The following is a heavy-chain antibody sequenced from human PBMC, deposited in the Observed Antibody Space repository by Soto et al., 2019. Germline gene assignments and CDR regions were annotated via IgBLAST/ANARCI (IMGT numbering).Heavy chain of an antibody. D-gene: IGHD2-15*01. CDR1: GVSFSGYY. CDR2: INHSGST. V-gene: IGHV4-34*01. CDR3: ARGSRACGSCVGY. Sequence: QVQLQQWGAGLLKPSETLSLTCAVYGVSFSGYYWSWIRQPPGKGLAWIGEINHSGSTNYNPSLKSRVTISVDTSKNQFYLKLSSVTAADTAVYYCARGSRACGSCVGYWGQGTLVTVSS. J-gene: IGHJ4*02.